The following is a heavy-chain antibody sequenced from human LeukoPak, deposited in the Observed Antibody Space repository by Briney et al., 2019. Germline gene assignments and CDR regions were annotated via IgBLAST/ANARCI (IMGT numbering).Heavy chain of an antibody. CDR2: ISSSGSYT. V-gene: IGHV3-11*06. CDR1: GFTFSDYY. Sequence: PGGSLRLSCAASGFTFSDYYLSWIRQTPGKGLEGVSYISSSGSYTNYADSVKGRFTISRDNASNLLYLQMNSLRAEDTAVYYCARGGRFDFDYWGQGTLVTVSS. D-gene: IGHD3-16*01. CDR3: ARGGRFDFDY. J-gene: IGHJ4*02.